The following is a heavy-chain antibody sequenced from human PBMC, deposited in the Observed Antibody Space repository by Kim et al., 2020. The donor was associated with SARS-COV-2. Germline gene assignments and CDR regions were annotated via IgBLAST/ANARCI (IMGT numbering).Heavy chain of an antibody. V-gene: IGHV3-23*01. Sequence: GGSLRLSCAPSGFSFSIHTVIWVRQAPGKGLEWVSGITASGGTYYADSVKGRFTISIDNSKYAVYLQMNNLSADDTAIYYCTKEGYISGFPWGQGTTGTVSS. CDR1: GFSFSIHT. J-gene: IGHJ6*02. CDR2: ITASGGT. D-gene: IGHD3-10*01. CDR3: TKEGYISGFP.